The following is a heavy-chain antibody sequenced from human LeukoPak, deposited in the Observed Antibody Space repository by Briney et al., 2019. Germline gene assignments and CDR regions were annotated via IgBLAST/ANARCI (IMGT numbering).Heavy chain of an antibody. J-gene: IGHJ4*02. CDR2: INWNGGST. V-gene: IGHV3-20*04. CDR1: GFTFDDYG. D-gene: IGHD3-22*01. Sequence: PGGSLRLSCAASGFTFDDYGMSWVRQAPGKGLEWVSGINWNGGSTGYADSAKGRFTISRDNAKNSLYLQMNSLRAEDTAVYYCARAHYYDSSGLDFWGQGTLVTVSS. CDR3: ARAHYYDSSGLDF.